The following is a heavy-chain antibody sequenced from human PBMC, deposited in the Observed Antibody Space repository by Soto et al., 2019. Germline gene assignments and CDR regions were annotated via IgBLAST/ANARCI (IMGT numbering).Heavy chain of an antibody. V-gene: IGHV4-39*01. J-gene: IGHJ4*02. CDR3: ARHAYVGSSGWYIIDY. CDR2: IYYSGST. D-gene: IGHD6-19*01. Sequence: SETLSLTCTVSGGSISSSSYYWGWIRQPPGKGLEWIGSIYYSGSTYYNPSLKSRVTISVDTSKNQFSLKLSSVTAADTAVYYCARHAYVGSSGWYIIDYWGQGTLVTVSS. CDR1: GGSISSSSYY.